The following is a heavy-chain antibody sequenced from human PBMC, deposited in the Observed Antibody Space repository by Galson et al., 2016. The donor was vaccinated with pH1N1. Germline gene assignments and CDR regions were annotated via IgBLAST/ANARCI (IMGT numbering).Heavy chain of an antibody. CDR3: ARDSEYSGHEGFH. CDR2: ILYDGTNE. J-gene: IGHJ4*02. Sequence: SLRLSCAASGFTFTSYAMHWVRQAPGKGLGWVAVILYDGTNEYYADSVKGRFTISRDKTQSTVHLQMNSLRTEDTAVYYCARDSEYSGHEGFHWAQGTLVIVSS. V-gene: IGHV3-30*04. CDR1: GFTFTSYA. D-gene: IGHD5-12*01.